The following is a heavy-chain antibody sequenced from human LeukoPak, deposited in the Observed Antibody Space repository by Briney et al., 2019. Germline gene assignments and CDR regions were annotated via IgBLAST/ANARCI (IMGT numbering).Heavy chain of an antibody. Sequence: SETLSLTCSVAGGSVSSYFWSWIRQPAGKGLEWIGRIYSSGTTNYNPSLKSRVTMSVDTSKNQFSLKLNSVTAADTAVYYCARQSTAMGTFDYWGQGTLVPVSS. J-gene: IGHJ4*02. D-gene: IGHD5-18*01. CDR3: ARQSTAMGTFDY. CDR1: GGSVSSYF. V-gene: IGHV4-4*07. CDR2: IYSSGTT.